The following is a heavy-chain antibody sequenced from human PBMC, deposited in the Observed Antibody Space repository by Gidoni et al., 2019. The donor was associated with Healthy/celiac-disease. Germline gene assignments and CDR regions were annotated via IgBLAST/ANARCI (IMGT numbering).Heavy chain of an antibody. Sequence: EVQLVESGGGLVQTVGSLQLPCSASGVTSSSSWMPWVRQAPGKGLVWFSRINRDGSSTSYADSVKGRFTISRDNAKNTLYLQMNSLRAEDTAVYYCARAGRTVTNEGLAYYYYYMDVWGKGTTVTVSS. CDR2: INRDGSST. V-gene: IGHV3-74*01. J-gene: IGHJ6*03. CDR1: GVTSSSSW. D-gene: IGHD4-4*01. CDR3: ARAGRTVTNEGLAYYYYYMDV.